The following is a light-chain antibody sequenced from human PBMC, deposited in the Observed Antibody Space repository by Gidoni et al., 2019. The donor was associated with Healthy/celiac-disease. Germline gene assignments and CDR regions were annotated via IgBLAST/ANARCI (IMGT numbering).Light chain of an antibody. CDR3: QKRSKWPLT. Sequence: EIVLTQSPATLSLSPGERATLSCRASQSVSSYLAWYQQKPGQAPRLLIYDASNRATGIPARFSGSGSGTDFTLTISSLEPEEFAGYYCQKRSKWPLTFGGGTKVEIK. CDR1: QSVSSY. CDR2: DAS. J-gene: IGKJ4*01. V-gene: IGKV3-11*01.